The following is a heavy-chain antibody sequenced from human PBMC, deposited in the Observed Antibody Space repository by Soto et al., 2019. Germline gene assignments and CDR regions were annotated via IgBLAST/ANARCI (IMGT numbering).Heavy chain of an antibody. J-gene: IGHJ4*02. D-gene: IGHD3-3*01. V-gene: IGHV1-69*13. Sequence: SVKVSCKASGGSFVKSAINWVRQTPGQGLEWLGGFIPVYRTLNYAQKFQGRVTITADESTGTAYMTLSSLASDDTAVYYCATGVIWIGYFTVDSWGQGTRVTVSS. CDR1: GGSFVKSA. CDR3: ATGVIWIGYFTVDS. CDR2: FIPVYRTL.